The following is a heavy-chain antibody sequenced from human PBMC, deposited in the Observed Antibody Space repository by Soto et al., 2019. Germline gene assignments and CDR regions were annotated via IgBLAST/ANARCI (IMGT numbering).Heavy chain of an antibody. J-gene: IGHJ4*02. D-gene: IGHD2-8*01. CDR3: AKSDLRRCEGDY. V-gene: IGHV3-23*01. CDR1: GFTFSSYA. Sequence: EVQLLESGGGLVQPGGSLRLSCAASGFTFSSYAMSWVRQAPGKGLEWVSANSGSGGSTYYADSVKGRFTISRDNSKNPLYVQMNSLRAEDTAVYYCAKSDLRRCEGDYWGQGTLVTVSS. CDR2: NSGSGGST.